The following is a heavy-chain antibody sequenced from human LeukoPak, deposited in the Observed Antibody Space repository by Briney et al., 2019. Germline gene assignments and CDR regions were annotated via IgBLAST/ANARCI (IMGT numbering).Heavy chain of an antibody. CDR2: IYTSGST. V-gene: IGHV4-61*02. CDR3: ARLNYYGSGSYSGYYYYYGMDV. J-gene: IGHJ6*02. Sequence: SETLSLTCTVSGGSISSSSYYWSWIRQPAGKGLEWIGRIYTSGSTNYNPSLKDRVTISVDTSKNQFSLKLISVTAADTAVYYCARLNYYGSGSYSGYYYYYGMDVWGQGTTVTVSS. CDR1: GGSISSSSYY. D-gene: IGHD3-10*01.